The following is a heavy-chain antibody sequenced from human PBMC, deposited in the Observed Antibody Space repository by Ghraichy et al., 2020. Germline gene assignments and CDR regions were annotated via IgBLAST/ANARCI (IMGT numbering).Heavy chain of an antibody. CDR1: GGSFSGYY. CDR3: AREGDSSSWYQGRGDAFDI. V-gene: IGHV4-34*01. D-gene: IGHD6-13*01. CDR2: INHSGST. J-gene: IGHJ3*02. Sequence: SETLSLTCAVYGGSFSGYYWSWIRQPPGKGLEWIGEINHSGSTNYNPSLKSRVTISVDTSKNQFSLKLSSVTAADTAVYYCAREGDSSSWYQGRGDAFDIWGQGTMVTVSS.